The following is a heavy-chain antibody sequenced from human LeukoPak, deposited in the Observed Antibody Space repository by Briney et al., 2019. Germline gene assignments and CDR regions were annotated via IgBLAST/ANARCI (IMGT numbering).Heavy chain of an antibody. CDR2: IWYDGSNK. Sequence: PGRSLRLSCAASGFTFSSYGMHWVRQAPGKGLDWVAVIWYDGSNKYYADSVKGRFTISRDNSKNTLYLQMNSLRAEDTALYYCARAGSGWYVIDYWGQGTLVTVSS. CDR3: ARAGSGWYVIDY. D-gene: IGHD6-19*01. J-gene: IGHJ4*02. CDR1: GFTFSSYG. V-gene: IGHV3-33*01.